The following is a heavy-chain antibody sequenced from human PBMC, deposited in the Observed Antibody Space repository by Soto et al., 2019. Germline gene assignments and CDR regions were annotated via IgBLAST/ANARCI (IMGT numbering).Heavy chain of an antibody. D-gene: IGHD4-4*01. CDR3: AREGINNYNEYYFDS. V-gene: IGHV3-21*01. CDR1: GFTFSSYS. Sequence: GSLRLSCAASGFTFSSYSMNWVRQAPGKGLEWVSSISGSGNYTHYADFLRGRFTISRDNAKTSLYLQMNSLRAEDTTVYYCAREGINNYNEYYFDSWGQGTVVTVSS. J-gene: IGHJ4*02. CDR2: ISGSGNYT.